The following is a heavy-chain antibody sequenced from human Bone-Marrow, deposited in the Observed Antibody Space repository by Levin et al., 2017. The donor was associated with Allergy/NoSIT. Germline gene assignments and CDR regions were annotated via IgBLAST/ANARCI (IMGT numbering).Heavy chain of an antibody. CDR3: ARAPPVRGGYYMDV. J-gene: IGHJ6*03. D-gene: IGHD3-10*02. Sequence: PSETLSLTCAVYGGSFSGYYWSWIRQPPGKGLEWIGEINHSGSTNYNPSLKSRVTISVDTSKNQFSLKLSSVTAADTAVYYCARAPPVRGGYYMDVWGKGTTVTVSS. CDR1: GGSFSGYY. CDR2: INHSGST. V-gene: IGHV4-34*01.